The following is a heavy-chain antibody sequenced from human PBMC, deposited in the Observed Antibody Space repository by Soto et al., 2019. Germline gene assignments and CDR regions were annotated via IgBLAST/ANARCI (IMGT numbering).Heavy chain of an antibody. CDR2: INPSGGST. Sequence: ASVKVSCKASGYTFTSYYMHWVRQAPGQGLEWMGIINPSGGSTSYAQKFQGRVTMTRDTSTSTVYMELSSLRSEDTAVYYCARDVRFLERSYGMDVWGQGTTVTVSS. V-gene: IGHV1-46*01. J-gene: IGHJ6*02. D-gene: IGHD3-3*01. CDR1: GYTFTSYY. CDR3: ARDVRFLERSYGMDV.